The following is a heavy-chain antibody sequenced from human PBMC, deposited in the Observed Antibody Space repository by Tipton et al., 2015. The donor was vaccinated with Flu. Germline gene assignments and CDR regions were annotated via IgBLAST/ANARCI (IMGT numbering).Heavy chain of an antibody. Sequence: QVQLVQSGAEVKKPGSSVKVSCRASGGTFSSYAISWVRQAPGQGLEWMGGIIPIFGTPNYAQKFQGRVTITADESTSTAYMELSSLRSEDTAVYYCARDDKWNDRYYYNAMDVWGQGTTVTVSS. CDR2: IIPIFGTP. D-gene: IGHD1-20*01. CDR1: GGTFSSYA. J-gene: IGHJ6*02. V-gene: IGHV1-69*12. CDR3: ARDDKWNDRYYYNAMDV.